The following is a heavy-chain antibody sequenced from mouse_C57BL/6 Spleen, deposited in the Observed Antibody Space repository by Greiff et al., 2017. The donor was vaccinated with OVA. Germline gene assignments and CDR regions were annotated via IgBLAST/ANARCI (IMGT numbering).Heavy chain of an antibody. Sequence: EVKLMESGGGLVQPGGSLSLSCAASGFTFTDYYMSWVRQPPGKALEWLGFIRNKANGYTTEYSASVKGRFTISRDNSQSILYLQMNALRAEDSATYYCARSFYYGSSRYYFDYWGQGTTLTVSS. V-gene: IGHV7-3*01. CDR2: IRNKANGYTT. CDR1: GFTFTDYY. J-gene: IGHJ2*01. CDR3: ARSFYYGSSRYYFDY. D-gene: IGHD1-1*01.